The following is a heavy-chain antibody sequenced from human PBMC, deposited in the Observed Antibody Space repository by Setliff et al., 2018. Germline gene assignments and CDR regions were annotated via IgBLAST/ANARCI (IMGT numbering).Heavy chain of an antibody. CDR2: IYYSGST. CDR1: GASISSGTYY. J-gene: IGHJ4*02. V-gene: IGHV4-61*01. D-gene: IGHD1-1*01. Sequence: SETLSLTCTVSGASISSGTYYWTWIRQPPGKGLEWIGYIYYSGSTNYNPSLKSRVTISVDTSKNQVSLNLRSVTAADTAVYYCARTGTYRYFDYWGQGTQVTVSS. CDR3: ARTGTYRYFDY.